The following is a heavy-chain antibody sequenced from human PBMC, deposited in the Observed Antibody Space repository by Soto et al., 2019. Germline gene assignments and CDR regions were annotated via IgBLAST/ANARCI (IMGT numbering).Heavy chain of an antibody. CDR2: ISAYNGNT. CDR1: GYTFTSYG. Sequence: ASVKVSCKASGYTFTSYGISWVRQAPGQGLEWMGWISAYNGNTNYAQKLQGRVTMTTDTSTSTAYMELRSLRSDDTAVYYFARQVPAAEGYGWFDPWGQGTLVTVSS. CDR3: ARQVPAAEGYGWFDP. D-gene: IGHD2-2*01. V-gene: IGHV1-18*04. J-gene: IGHJ5*02.